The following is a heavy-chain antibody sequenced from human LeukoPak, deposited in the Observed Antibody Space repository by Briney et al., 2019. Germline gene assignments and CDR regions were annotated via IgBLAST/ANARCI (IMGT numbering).Heavy chain of an antibody. CDR1: GFTFSSYG. V-gene: IGHV3-30*18. J-gene: IGHJ4*02. Sequence: GGSLRLSCAASGFTFSSYGMHWVRQAPGKGLEWVAVISYDGSNKYYADSVKGRFTISRDNSKNTLYLQMNSLRAEDTAVYYCAKDWQQLVPWYYFDYRGQGTLVTVSS. CDR2: ISYDGSNK. D-gene: IGHD6-13*01. CDR3: AKDWQQLVPWYYFDY.